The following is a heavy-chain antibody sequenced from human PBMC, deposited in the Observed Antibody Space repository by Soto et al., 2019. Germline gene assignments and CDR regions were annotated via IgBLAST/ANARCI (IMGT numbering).Heavy chain of an antibody. V-gene: IGHV1-69*01. J-gene: IGHJ6*02. CDR2: IIPIADTT. Sequence: QVQLVQSGAEVKKPGSSVKVSCKASGGTFSSYAISWVRQAPGQGLEWMGGIIPIADTTNYAQKFQGRVTITADESPSTASMELSRLRSEDTAVYYCARSQGSSTSLEIYYYYYYGMAVWGQGTTVRLL. CDR1: GGTFSSYA. CDR3: ARSQGSSTSLEIYYYYYYGMAV. D-gene: IGHD2-2*01.